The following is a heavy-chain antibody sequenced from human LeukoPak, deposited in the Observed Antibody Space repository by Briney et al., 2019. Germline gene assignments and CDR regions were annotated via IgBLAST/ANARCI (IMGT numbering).Heavy chain of an antibody. CDR3: ARRHAWGSSGYPSDY. V-gene: IGHV1-2*02. D-gene: IGHD3-22*01. CDR2: INPNSGGT. CDR1: GYTFTGYY. J-gene: IGHJ4*02. Sequence: ASVKVSCKASGYTFTGYYMPWVRQAPGQGLEWMGWINPNSGGTNYAQKFQGRVTMTRDTSISTAYMELSRLRSDDTAVYYCARRHAWGSSGYPSDYWGQGTLVTVSS.